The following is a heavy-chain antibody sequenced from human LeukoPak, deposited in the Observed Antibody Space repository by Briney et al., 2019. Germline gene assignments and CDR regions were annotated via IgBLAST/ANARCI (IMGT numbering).Heavy chain of an antibody. CDR1: GYTFTSYG. J-gene: IGHJ5*02. D-gene: IGHD1/OR15-1a*01. CDR2: ISAYNGNT. CDR3: ARVKLVHGWFDP. Sequence: ASVKVSCKASGYTFTSYGISWVRQAPGQGLEWMGWISAYNGNTNYAQKLQGRVTMATDTSTSTAYMELRSLRSDDTAVYYCARVKLVHGWFDPWGQGTLVTVSS. V-gene: IGHV1-18*01.